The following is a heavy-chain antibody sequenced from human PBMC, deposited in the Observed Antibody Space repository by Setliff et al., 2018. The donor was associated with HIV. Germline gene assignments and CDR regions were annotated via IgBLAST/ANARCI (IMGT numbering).Heavy chain of an antibody. CDR3: ARDSDLDYSSSARWYFDL. D-gene: IGHD6-6*01. Sequence: NPSETLSLTCTVSGGSISSYYWSWIRQPPGKGLEWIGYIYYSGSTNYNPSLKSRVTISVDTSKNQFSLKLNSVTAADTAVYYRARDSDLDYSSSARWYFDLWGRGTLVTVSS. CDR1: GGSISSYY. V-gene: IGHV4-59*01. CDR2: IYYSGST. J-gene: IGHJ2*01.